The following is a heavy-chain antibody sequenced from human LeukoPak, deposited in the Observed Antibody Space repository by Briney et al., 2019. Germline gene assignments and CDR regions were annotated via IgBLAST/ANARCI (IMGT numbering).Heavy chain of an antibody. CDR2: FDPEDGET. J-gene: IGHJ5*02. V-gene: IGHV1-24*01. CDR3: ATGQYYDILTGPRNWFDP. Sequence: ASVKVSCKVSGYTLTELSMHWVRQAPGKGLEWMGGFDPEDGETIYAQKFQGRVTMTEDTSTDTAYMELSSLRSEDTAVYYCATGQYYDILTGPRNWFDPWGQGTLVTVSS. D-gene: IGHD3-9*01. CDR1: GYTLTELS.